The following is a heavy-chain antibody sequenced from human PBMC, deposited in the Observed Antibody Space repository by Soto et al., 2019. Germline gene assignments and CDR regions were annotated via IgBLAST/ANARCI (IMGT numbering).Heavy chain of an antibody. J-gene: IGHJ4*02. D-gene: IGHD3-3*01. Sequence: QLQLQESGSGLVKPSQTLSLTCAVSGGSISSGGYSWSWIRQPPGKGLEWIGYIYHSGSTYYNPSLKSRVTISVDRSKNQFSLKLSSVTAVDTAVYYCARARRFLESVFDYWGQGTLVTVSS. CDR2: IYHSGST. CDR3: ARARRFLESVFDY. CDR1: GGSISSGGYS. V-gene: IGHV4-30-2*01.